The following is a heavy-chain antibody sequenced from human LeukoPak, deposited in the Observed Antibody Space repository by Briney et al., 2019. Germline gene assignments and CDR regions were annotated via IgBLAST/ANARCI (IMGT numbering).Heavy chain of an antibody. Sequence: SETLSLTCTVSGGSISSYYWSWIRQPPGKGLEWIGYIYYSGSTNYNPSLKSRVTISVDTSKNQFSLKLSSVTAADTAVYYCARGPIVGATYFDYWGQGTLVTVSS. CDR3: ARGPIVGATYFDY. D-gene: IGHD1-26*01. CDR2: IYYSGST. V-gene: IGHV4-59*01. CDR1: GGSISSYY. J-gene: IGHJ4*02.